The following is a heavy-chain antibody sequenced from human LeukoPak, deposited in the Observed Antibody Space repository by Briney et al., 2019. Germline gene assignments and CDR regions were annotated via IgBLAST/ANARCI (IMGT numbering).Heavy chain of an antibody. J-gene: IGHJ4*02. CDR3: TRESGAFSPFGF. V-gene: IGHV4-4*02. Sequence: PSESLSLTCGVSGGSIITTDWCSWVRQPPGRGLEWIGEVHLNGATNYNPSLESRVSMSIDKSKNQLSLKLSSVTAADTATYYCTRESGAFSPFGFWGQGTLVTVSS. D-gene: IGHD1-26*01. CDR1: GGSIITTDW. CDR2: VHLNGAT.